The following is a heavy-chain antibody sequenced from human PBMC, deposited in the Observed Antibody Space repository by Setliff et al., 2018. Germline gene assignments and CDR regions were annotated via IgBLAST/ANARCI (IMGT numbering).Heavy chain of an antibody. Sequence: SETLSLTCTVSGGSISSSSYYWGWIRQPPGKGLEWIGSIYYSGSTYDYPSPKSRVTISVDTSKNQFSMKLSSVTAADTAVFYCVRETTTTYYFYYMDVWGKGTTVTVSS. CDR1: GGSISSSSYY. CDR3: VRETTTTYYFYYMDV. D-gene: IGHD4-17*01. V-gene: IGHV4-39*02. J-gene: IGHJ6*03. CDR2: IYYSGST.